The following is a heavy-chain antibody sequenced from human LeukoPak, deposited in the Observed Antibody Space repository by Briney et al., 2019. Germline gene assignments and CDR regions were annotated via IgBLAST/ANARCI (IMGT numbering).Heavy chain of an antibody. D-gene: IGHD6-19*01. CDR2: IWYDGSNK. CDR3: AREEIAVAGILAGYYYYGMDV. J-gene: IGHJ6*02. Sequence: PGGSLRLSCAASGFTFSSYGMHWVRQAPGKGLEWVAVIWYDGSNKYYADSVKGRFTISRDNSKNTLYLQMNSLRAEDTAVYYCAREEIAVAGILAGYYYYGMDVWGQGTTVTVSS. V-gene: IGHV3-33*01. CDR1: GFTFSSYG.